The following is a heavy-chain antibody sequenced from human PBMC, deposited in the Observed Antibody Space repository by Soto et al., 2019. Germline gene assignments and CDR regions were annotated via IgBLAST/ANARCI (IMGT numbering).Heavy chain of an antibody. CDR2: INHSGST. D-gene: IGHD3-10*01. V-gene: IGHV4-34*01. Sequence: SETLSLTCAVYGGSFSGYYWSWIRQPPGKGLEWIGEINHSGSTNYNPSLKSRVTISVDTSKNQFSLKLSSVTAADTAVYYCARGGVYGSGSYRFFYYYGMDVWGQGTTVTVSS. CDR1: GGSFSGYY. CDR3: ARGGVYGSGSYRFFYYYGMDV. J-gene: IGHJ6*02.